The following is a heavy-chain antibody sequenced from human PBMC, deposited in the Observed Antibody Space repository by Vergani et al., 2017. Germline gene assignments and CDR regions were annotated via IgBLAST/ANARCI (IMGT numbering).Heavy chain of an antibody. V-gene: IGHV4-59*02. CDR2: VSFRGDT. CDR1: GASVNSSY. Sequence: QVKLQESGPGLVKPSETLSLTCTVSGASVNSSYWSWIRQPPGKGLEWMGYVSFRGDTLYDPSVKGRMTISLNTSSNQFSLYLTSVTAADTAVYYCARSRIYYDAESPDYWGQGNLVTVSS. D-gene: IGHD3-22*01. CDR3: ARSRIYYDAESPDY. J-gene: IGHJ4*02.